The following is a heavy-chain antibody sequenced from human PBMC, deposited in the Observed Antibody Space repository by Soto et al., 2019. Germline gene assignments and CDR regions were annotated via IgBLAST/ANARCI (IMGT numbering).Heavy chain of an antibody. V-gene: IGHV3-23*01. CDR1: GFTFSNYA. Sequence: VQLLESGGGLVQPGGSLRLSCEASGFTFSNYAMAWVRQTPGEGPEWVSTIGGGEDIFYAESVQGRFIISRDDSRSTMYLQMDNLRVEDTAIYCCAKDSINYNGIYDAFDVWGQGTVVTVSS. J-gene: IGHJ3*01. CDR3: AKDSINYNGIYDAFDV. D-gene: IGHD4-4*01. CDR2: IGGGEDI.